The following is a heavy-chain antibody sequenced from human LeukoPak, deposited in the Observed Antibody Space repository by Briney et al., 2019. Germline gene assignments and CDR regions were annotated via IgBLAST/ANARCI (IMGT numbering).Heavy chain of an antibody. V-gene: IGHV3-23*01. D-gene: IGHD3-10*01. CDR2: IRTSGYHT. Sequence: GGSLRLSCAASGFTFSSYAMSWVRQAPGKGLEWVSSIRTSGYHTFHALSVQCRFTISRDNSKNRLYLQMNSLRAEDTAVYYCAKRPRGNYLAPFDYWGQGTLVTVSS. CDR3: AKRPRGNYLAPFDY. CDR1: GFTFSSYA. J-gene: IGHJ4*02.